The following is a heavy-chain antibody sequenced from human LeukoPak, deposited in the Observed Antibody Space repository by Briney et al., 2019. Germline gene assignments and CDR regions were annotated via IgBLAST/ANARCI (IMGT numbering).Heavy chain of an antibody. CDR3: ARPLYYYDSSGYHF. CDR2: IYYSGST. V-gene: IGHV4-39*01. Sequence: SETLSLTCTVSGGSISSSSYYWGWIRQPPGKRLEWIGSIYYSGSTYYNPSLKSRVTISVDTSKNQFSLKLSSVTAADTAVYYCARPLYYYDSSGYHFWGQGTLVTVSS. J-gene: IGHJ4*02. CDR1: GGSISSSSYY. D-gene: IGHD3-22*01.